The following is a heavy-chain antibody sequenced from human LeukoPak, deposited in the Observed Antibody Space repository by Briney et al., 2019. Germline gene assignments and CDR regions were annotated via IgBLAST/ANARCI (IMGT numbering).Heavy chain of an antibody. D-gene: IGHD3-16*02. V-gene: IGHV1-18*01. CDR3: ARDLTFGGVIVIDNYFDY. Sequence: APVKVSCKASGYTFTSYGISWVRQAPGQGLEWMGWISAYNGNTNYAQKLQGRVTMTTDTSTSTAYMELRSLRSDDTAVYYCARDLTFGGVIVIDNYFDYWGQGTLVTVSS. CDR1: GYTFTSYG. J-gene: IGHJ4*02. CDR2: ISAYNGNT.